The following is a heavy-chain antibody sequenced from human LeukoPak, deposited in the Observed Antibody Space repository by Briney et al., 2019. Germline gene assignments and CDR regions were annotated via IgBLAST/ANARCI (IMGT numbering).Heavy chain of an antibody. V-gene: IGHV1-46*01. Sequence: ASVKVSCKASGYTFTSYYMHWVRQAPGQGLEWMGIINPSGGSTSYAQKFQGRVTMTRDTSTSTVYMELSSLGSEDTAVYCCARDPSSGYYYYYYYMDVWGKGTTVTVSS. J-gene: IGHJ6*03. D-gene: IGHD3-22*01. CDR1: GYTFTSYY. CDR2: INPSGGST. CDR3: ARDPSSGYYYYYYYMDV.